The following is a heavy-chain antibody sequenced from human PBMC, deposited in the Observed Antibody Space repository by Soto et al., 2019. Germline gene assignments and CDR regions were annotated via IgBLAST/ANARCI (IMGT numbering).Heavy chain of an antibody. CDR1: GFTFSNYA. CDR2: ISYDGSNK. CDR3: AKGTWGVTASTMDV. Sequence: QVQLVESGGGVVQPGRSLRLSCAASGFTFSNYATHWVRQAPGKGLECVAVISYDGSNKYYADSVKGRFTISRDNSKNTLYLQMNSLRPEDTAVYYCAKGTWGVTASTMDVWGQGTTVTVSS. V-gene: IGHV3-30*18. D-gene: IGHD2-21*02. J-gene: IGHJ6*02.